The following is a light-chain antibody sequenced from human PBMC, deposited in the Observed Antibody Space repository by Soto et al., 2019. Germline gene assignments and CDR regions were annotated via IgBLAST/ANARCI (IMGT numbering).Light chain of an antibody. CDR1: QSVFSY. CDR3: QQYGSSPLT. CDR2: DAS. J-gene: IGKJ4*01. V-gene: IGKV3-20*01. Sequence: VLTQSPATLSLSPGERATLSCRASQSVFSYLAWYQQKPGQAPRLLIYDASSRATGIPDRFSGSGADTDFTLTISGLEPEDFAVYYCQQYGSSPLTFGGGTKVDIK.